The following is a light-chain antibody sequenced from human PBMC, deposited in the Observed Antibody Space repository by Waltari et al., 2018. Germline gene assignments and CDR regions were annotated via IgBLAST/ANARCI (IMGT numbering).Light chain of an antibody. CDR1: SSDVGGYNS. J-gene: IGLJ2*01. CDR3: SSYTSSSTPVV. Sequence: QSALTQPASVSGSPGQSTTISCTGTSSDVGGYNSVSWYQQHPGKAPKLLIYEVSNRPSGVSNPFSGSKSGNTASLTISGLQAEDEADYYCSSYTSSSTPVVFGGGTKLTVL. CDR2: EVS. V-gene: IGLV2-14*01.